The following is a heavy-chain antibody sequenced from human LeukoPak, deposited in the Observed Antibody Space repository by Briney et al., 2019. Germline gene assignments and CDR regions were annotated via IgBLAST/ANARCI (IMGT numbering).Heavy chain of an antibody. CDR3: ARDRYYYGMDV. V-gene: IGHV4-31*03. J-gene: IGHJ6*02. CDR1: GGSISRGGYY. Sequence: SSDTLSLTCTVSGGSISRGGYYWSWIRQHPGNGLEWIGYIYYSGSTYYNPSLKSRVTISVDTAKNQFSLKLSSVTAADTAVYYCARDRYYYGMDVWGQGTTVTVSS. CDR2: IYYSGST.